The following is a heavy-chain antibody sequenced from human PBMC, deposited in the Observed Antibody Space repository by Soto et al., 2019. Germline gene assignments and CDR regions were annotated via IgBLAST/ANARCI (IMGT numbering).Heavy chain of an antibody. CDR3: AREDMNGLDV. J-gene: IGHJ6*02. V-gene: IGHV3-53*01. Sequence: GGSLRLSCEASGFIVISKYMSWVRQAPGKGLEWISVVYSGGSTDYADSVKGRFTISRDISKNTVFLHMDSPRVEDTATYYCAREDMNGLDVWGQGTTVTVSS. CDR1: GFIVISKY. CDR2: VYSGGST.